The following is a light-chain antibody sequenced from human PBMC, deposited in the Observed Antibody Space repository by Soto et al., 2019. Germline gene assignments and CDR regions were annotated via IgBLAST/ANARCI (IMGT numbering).Light chain of an antibody. CDR3: QKYNSALFT. CDR1: QGISNY. CDR2: AAS. J-gene: IGKJ3*01. V-gene: IGKV1-27*01. Sequence: DIQMTQSPSSLSASVGDRVTITCRASQGISNYLAWYQQKPGRVPKLLIYAASTLQSGVPSRFSGSGSGTDFTLTIGSLQPEDVATYYCQKYNSALFTFGPGTKVDIK.